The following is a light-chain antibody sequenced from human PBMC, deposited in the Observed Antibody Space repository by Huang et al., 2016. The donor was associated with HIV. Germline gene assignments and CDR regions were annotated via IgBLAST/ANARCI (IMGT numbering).Light chain of an antibody. Sequence: EIVMTQSPATLSVSPGERATLSCRASQSVSNNLAWYQQKPVQPPRLLIYGTSTRATGIPARFRGSGSETEVTLTINSLQSEDFAVYYCQQYNNGPETFGQGSRVEIK. J-gene: IGKJ1*01. CDR1: QSVSNN. V-gene: IGKV3-15*01. CDR2: GTS. CDR3: QQYNNGPET.